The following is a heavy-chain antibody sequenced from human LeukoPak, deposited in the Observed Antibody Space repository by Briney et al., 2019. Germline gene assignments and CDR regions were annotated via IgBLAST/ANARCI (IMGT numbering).Heavy chain of an antibody. J-gene: IGHJ3*02. V-gene: IGHV1-69*05. CDR3: ARVSHDGDYPRPDAFDI. CDR1: GGTFSSYA. D-gene: IGHD4-17*01. Sequence: GASVKVSCKASGGTFSSYAISWVRQAPGQGLEWMGGIIPIFGTANYAQKFQGRVTITTDESTSTAYMELSSLRSEDTAVYYCARVSHDGDYPRPDAFDIWGQGTMVTVSS. CDR2: IIPIFGTA.